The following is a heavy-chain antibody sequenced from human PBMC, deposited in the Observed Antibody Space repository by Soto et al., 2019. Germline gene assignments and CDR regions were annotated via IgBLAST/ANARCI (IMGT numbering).Heavy chain of an antibody. CDR2: IIPIFGTA. CDR1: GGTFSSYA. D-gene: IGHD5-18*01. J-gene: IGHJ4*02. CDR3: ARDADTAMERDFDY. V-gene: IGHV1-69*12. Sequence: QVQLVQSGAEVKKPGSSVKVSCKASGGTFSSYAISWVRQAPGQGLEWMGGIIPIFGTANYAQKFQGRVTITADESTSTAYRELRSLRSEDTAVYYCARDADTAMERDFDYWGQGTLVTVSS.